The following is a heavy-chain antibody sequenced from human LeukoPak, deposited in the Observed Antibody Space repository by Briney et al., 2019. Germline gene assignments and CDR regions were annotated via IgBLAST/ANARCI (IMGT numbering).Heavy chain of an antibody. CDR2: ISYDGSNK. D-gene: IGHD3-22*01. CDR1: GFTFSSYG. Sequence: GGSLRLSCTASGFTFSSYGMHWVRQAPGKGLEWVAVISYDGSNKYYADSVKGRFTISRDNSKNTLYLQMNSLRAEDTAVYYCARAPYYYDGSGYYYAIDYWGQGTLVTVSS. CDR3: ARAPYYYDGSGYYYAIDY. J-gene: IGHJ4*02. V-gene: IGHV3-30*19.